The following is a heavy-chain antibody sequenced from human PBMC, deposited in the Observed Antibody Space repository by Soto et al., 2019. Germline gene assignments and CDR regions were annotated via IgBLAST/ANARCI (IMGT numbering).Heavy chain of an antibody. V-gene: IGHV3-30*18. CDR2: ISYDGSQK. D-gene: IGHD6-13*01. CDR1: GFTFSEYG. J-gene: IGHJ6*03. CDR3: AKGVFPAGVPGYYSMDV. Sequence: QMQLVESGGGVVQPGRSLRLSCEASGFTFSEYGMHWVRQPPGKGLEWVAIISYDGSQKYYSDSVTGRFTVSRDNSKNTMYLQMNSLGAGDTAVYYCAKGVFPAGVPGYYSMDVWAKGITVTVSS.